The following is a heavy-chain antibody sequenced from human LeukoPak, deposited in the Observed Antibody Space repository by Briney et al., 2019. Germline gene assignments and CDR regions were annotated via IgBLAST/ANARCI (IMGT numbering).Heavy chain of an antibody. CDR1: GGSFSGYY. V-gene: IGHV4-34*01. Sequence: SETLSLTCAVYGGSFSGYYWSWIRQPPGKGLEWIGEINHSGSTNYNPSLKSRVTISVDTSKNQFSLKLSSVTAADTAVYYCARGLIASGFDIAAAGIGFDPWGQGTLVTVSS. J-gene: IGHJ5*02. CDR2: INHSGST. D-gene: IGHD6-13*01. CDR3: ARGLIASGFDIAAAGIGFDP.